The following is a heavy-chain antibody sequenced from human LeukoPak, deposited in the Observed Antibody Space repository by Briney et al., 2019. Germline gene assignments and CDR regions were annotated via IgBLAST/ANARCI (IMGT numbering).Heavy chain of an antibody. Sequence: PGGSLRLSCAASGFTFGSYVMSWVRQAPGKGPEWVSAISGDGGTYYAASVKGRFTISRDNSKNTLYLQMNSLGGEDTALYYCARYCGAASCYSGFDYWGQGTLVTVAP. CDR2: ISGDGGT. D-gene: IGHD2-15*01. V-gene: IGHV3-23*01. CDR1: GFTFGSYV. CDR3: ARYCGAASCYSGFDY. J-gene: IGHJ4*02.